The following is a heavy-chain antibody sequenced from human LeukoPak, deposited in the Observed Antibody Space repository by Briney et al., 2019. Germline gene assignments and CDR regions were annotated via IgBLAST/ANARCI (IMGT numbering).Heavy chain of an antibody. V-gene: IGHV3-9*01. CDR2: ISWNSGSI. J-gene: IGHJ4*02. Sequence: PGRSLRLSCAASGFTFDDYAMHWVRQAPGKGLEWVSGISWNSGSIGYADSVKGRFTVSRDNAKNSLYLQMNSLRAEDTALYYCAKDSNGYSSGWPYFDYWGQGTLVTVSS. D-gene: IGHD6-19*01. CDR3: AKDSNGYSSGWPYFDY. CDR1: GFTFDDYA.